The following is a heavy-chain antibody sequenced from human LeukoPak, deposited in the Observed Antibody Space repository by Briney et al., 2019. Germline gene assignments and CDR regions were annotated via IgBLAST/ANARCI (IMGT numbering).Heavy chain of an antibody. Sequence: GASVKVYCKVSGYTLTELYMHWVRQAPGKGLEWMGGFDPEDGETIYAQKFQGRVTMTEDTSTDTAYMELSSLRSEDTAVYYCATWEHIVVVTAIRYAFDIWGQGTMVTVSS. V-gene: IGHV1-24*01. CDR2: FDPEDGET. CDR1: GYTLTELY. CDR3: ATWEHIVVVTAIRYAFDI. J-gene: IGHJ3*02. D-gene: IGHD2-21*02.